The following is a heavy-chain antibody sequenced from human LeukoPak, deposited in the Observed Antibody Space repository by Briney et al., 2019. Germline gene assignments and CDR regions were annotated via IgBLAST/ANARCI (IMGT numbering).Heavy chain of an antibody. CDR1: GGSITSGGYS. J-gene: IGHJ4*02. Sequence: SETLSLTCAVSGGSITSGGYSCSWIRQPPGKGLEWIGYIYHSGSTYYNPSLKSRVTISVDRSKNQFSLKLSSVTAADTAVYYCARVEQQLGHLDYWGQGTLVTVSS. V-gene: IGHV4-30-2*01. CDR2: IYHSGST. CDR3: ARVEQQLGHLDY. D-gene: IGHD6-13*01.